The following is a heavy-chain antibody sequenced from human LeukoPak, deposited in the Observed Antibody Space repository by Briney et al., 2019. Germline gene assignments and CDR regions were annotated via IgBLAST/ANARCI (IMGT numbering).Heavy chain of an antibody. D-gene: IGHD3-9*01. CDR1: GYTFTSYG. V-gene: IGHV1-18*01. J-gene: IGHJ5*02. CDR3: ARDYDILTGYYVSDP. CDR2: ISAYNGNT. Sequence: PGASVKVSCKASGYTFTSYGISWVRQAPGQGLEWMGWISAYNGNTNYAQKLQGRVTMTTDTSTSTAYMELRSLRSDDTAVYYCARDYDILTGYYVSDPWGQGTLVTVSS.